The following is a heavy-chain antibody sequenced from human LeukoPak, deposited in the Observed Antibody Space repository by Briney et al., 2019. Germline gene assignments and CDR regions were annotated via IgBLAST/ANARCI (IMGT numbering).Heavy chain of an antibody. Sequence: QAGGSLRLSCAASGFTFSSYWMHWVRQAPGKGLVWVSHINGDGTTTNYADSVKGRFTISRDNAKNTVYLQMNSLRAEDTAVYYCAKGGSSSPRSTFDYWGQGTLLTVSS. CDR3: AKGGSSSPRSTFDY. CDR1: GFTFSSYW. CDR2: INGDGTTT. V-gene: IGHV3-74*01. D-gene: IGHD6-13*01. J-gene: IGHJ4*02.